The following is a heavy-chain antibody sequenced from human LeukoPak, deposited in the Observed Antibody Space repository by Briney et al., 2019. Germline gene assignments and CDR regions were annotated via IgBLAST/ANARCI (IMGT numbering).Heavy chain of an antibody. CDR1: GYSFTSYW. D-gene: IGHD2-2*01. V-gene: IGHV5-51*01. Sequence: GESLKISCKGSGYSFTSYWIGWVRPMPGKGLEWMGIIYPGDSDTRYSPSFQGQVTISADKSISTAYLQWSSLKASDSAMYYCARRSDIVVVPAAHVGGWFDPWGQGTLVTVSS. CDR2: IYPGDSDT. J-gene: IGHJ5*02. CDR3: ARRSDIVVVPAAHVGGWFDP.